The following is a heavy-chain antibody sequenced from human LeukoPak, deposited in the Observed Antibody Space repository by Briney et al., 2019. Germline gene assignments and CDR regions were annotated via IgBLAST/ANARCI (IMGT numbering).Heavy chain of an antibody. CDR1: GHSISSSY. D-gene: IGHD2-15*01. V-gene: IGHV4-59*01. Sequence: PSETLSLTCTVSGHSISSSYWSWIRHSPGKGLEWVGYIRYTGDTKYNPSFKRRVTISLDTSKTKFFLNLTSVTPADTAIYYCAKVPPQRCPGDTCYPIFEYWGQGTLVTVSS. CDR3: AKVPPQRCPGDTCYPIFEY. J-gene: IGHJ4*02. CDR2: IRYTGDT.